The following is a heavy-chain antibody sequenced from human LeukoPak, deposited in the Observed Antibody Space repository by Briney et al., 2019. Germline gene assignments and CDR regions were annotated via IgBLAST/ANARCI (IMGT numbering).Heavy chain of an antibody. J-gene: IGHJ6*03. D-gene: IGHD4-17*01. V-gene: IGHV3-11*01. Sequence: GGSLRLSCAASGFTFSDSYMSWIRQAPGKGLEWIAFIGGSGSLIYYADSVKGRFTISRDNAKNSLYLQMNSLRAEDTALYYCAREVYGDYTTRYYMDVWGKGTTVTVSS. CDR1: GFTFSDSY. CDR3: AREVYGDYTTRYYMDV. CDR2: IGGSGSLI.